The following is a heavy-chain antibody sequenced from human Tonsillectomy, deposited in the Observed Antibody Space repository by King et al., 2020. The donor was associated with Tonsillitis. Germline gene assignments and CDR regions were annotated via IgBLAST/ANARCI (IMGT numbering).Heavy chain of an antibody. CDR2: INHSGST. CDR1: GGSFSGYY. D-gene: IGHD3-16*02. J-gene: IGHJ4*02. Sequence: VQLQQWGAGLLKPSETLSLTCAVYGGSFSGYYWSWIRQPPGKGLEWIGEINHSGSTNYNPSLKSRVTVSVDTSKNQFSLKLSSVTAADTAVYYCAGVGGAPLYDYVWGSYRYRLFDYWGQGTLVTVSS. V-gene: IGHV4-34*01. CDR3: AGVGGAPLYDYVWGSYRYRLFDY.